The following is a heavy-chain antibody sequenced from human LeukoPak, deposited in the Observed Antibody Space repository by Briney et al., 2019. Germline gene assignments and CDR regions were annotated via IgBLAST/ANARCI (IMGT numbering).Heavy chain of an antibody. V-gene: IGHV3-30-3*01. CDR2: ISYDGSNK. Sequence: GRSLRLSCAASGFTFSSYAMHWVRQAPGKGLEWVAVISYDGSNKYYADSVKGRFTISRDNSKNTLYLQMNSLRAEDTAVYYCARAHSLERLIFSRGWGYYFDYWGQGTLVTVSS. CDR1: GFTFSSYA. J-gene: IGHJ4*02. CDR3: ARAHSLERLIFSRGWGYYFDY. D-gene: IGHD3-3*01.